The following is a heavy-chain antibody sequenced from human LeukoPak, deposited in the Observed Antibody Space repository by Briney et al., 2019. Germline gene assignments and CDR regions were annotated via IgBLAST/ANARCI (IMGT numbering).Heavy chain of an antibody. J-gene: IGHJ3*02. CDR2: ISGSGGST. CDR1: GFTFSSYA. D-gene: IGHD3-9*01. Sequence: GGSLRLSCAASGFTFSSYAMSWVRQAPGKGLEWVSAISGSGGSTYYADSVKGRFTISRDNSKNTLYLQMNSLRAEDTAVYYCAKASDILTGPDLGAFDIWGQGAMVTVSS. CDR3: AKASDILTGPDLGAFDI. V-gene: IGHV3-23*01.